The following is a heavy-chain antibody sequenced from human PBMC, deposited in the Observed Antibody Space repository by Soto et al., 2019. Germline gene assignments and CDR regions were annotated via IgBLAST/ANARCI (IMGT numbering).Heavy chain of an antibody. V-gene: IGHV1-8*01. CDR3: ARRGSSWYWGLGWFDP. D-gene: IGHD6-13*01. Sequence: QVPLVQSGAEVKKPGASVKVSCKASGDTFTSYDINWVRQATGQGLEWMGWMNPNSGNTGYAQKFQGRVTMTRNTSISTAYMELSSLRSEDTAVYYCARRGSSWYWGLGWFDPWGQGTLVTVSS. CDR2: MNPNSGNT. CDR1: GDTFTSYD. J-gene: IGHJ5*02.